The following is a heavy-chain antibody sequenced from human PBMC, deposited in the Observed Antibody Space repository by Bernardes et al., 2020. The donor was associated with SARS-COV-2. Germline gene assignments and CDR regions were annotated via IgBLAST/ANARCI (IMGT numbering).Heavy chain of an antibody. Sequence: GGSLRLSCAASGFTFSSSVMNWVRQAPGKGLEWVSYISTGGSTKYYADSVKGRFTISRDNAKNSLYLQMNSLRVEETAVYYCVRARAFDIWGQGTMVTVSS. V-gene: IGHV3-48*03. CDR2: ISTGGSTK. J-gene: IGHJ3*02. CDR1: GFTFSSSV. CDR3: VRARAFDI.